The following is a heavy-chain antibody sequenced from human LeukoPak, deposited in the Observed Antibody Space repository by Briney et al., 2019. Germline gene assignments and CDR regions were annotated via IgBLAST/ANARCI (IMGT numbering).Heavy chain of an antibody. V-gene: IGHV4-39*07. D-gene: IGHD3-22*01. Sequence: SETLSLTCTVSGGSISSSSYNWGWIRQPPGKGLGWIGSIYYSGSTYYNPSLKSRVTISVDTSKNQFSLKLSSVTAADTAVYYCARDKSITMIVVFDYWGQGTLVTVSS. CDR2: IYYSGST. J-gene: IGHJ4*02. CDR3: ARDKSITMIVVFDY. CDR1: GGSISSSSYN.